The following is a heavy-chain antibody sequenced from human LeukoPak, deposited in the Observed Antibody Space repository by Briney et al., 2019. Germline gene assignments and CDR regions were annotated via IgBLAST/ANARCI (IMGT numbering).Heavy chain of an antibody. V-gene: IGHV3-73*01. Sequence: GGSLRLSCVASGYIFTGSAMHWFRQASGKGPEWVGRVRSKTNNYATAYAASVEGRFTISRDDSTNTVYLQMNSLKIEDTAIYYCFRHVPGGYTPFDYWGQGTLVTVSS. CDR1: GYIFTGSA. J-gene: IGHJ4*02. D-gene: IGHD6-25*01. CDR3: FRHVPGGYTPFDY. CDR2: VRSKTNNYAT.